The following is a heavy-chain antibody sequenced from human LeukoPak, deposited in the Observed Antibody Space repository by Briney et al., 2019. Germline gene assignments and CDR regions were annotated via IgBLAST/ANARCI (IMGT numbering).Heavy chain of an antibody. CDR1: GNTFTGYY. V-gene: IGHV1-2*06. Sequence: GASVKVSCKASGNTFTGYYMHWVRQAPRQGLEWMGRINLNSGVTYSPPELECRVTMPRATSISTAYMELNRLRSDDTAMYYCARDYYGSGSPLDHWGQGTLVTVSS. D-gene: IGHD3-10*01. CDR3: ARDYYGSGSPLDH. CDR2: INLNSGVT. J-gene: IGHJ4*02.